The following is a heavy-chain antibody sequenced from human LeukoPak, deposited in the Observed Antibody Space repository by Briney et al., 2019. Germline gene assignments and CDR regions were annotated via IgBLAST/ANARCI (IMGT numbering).Heavy chain of an antibody. CDR1: GYTFTRYG. CDR3: ARVPSRVAKNWFDP. J-gene: IGHJ5*02. D-gene: IGHD6-6*01. V-gene: IGHV1-18*01. CDR2: ISAYNGNT. Sequence: ASVKVSCKASGYTFTRYGISWERQAPGQGLEWMGWISAYNGNTNYAQKLQGRVTMTTDTSTSTAYMELRSLRSDDTAVYYCARVPSRVAKNWFDPWGQGTLVTVSS.